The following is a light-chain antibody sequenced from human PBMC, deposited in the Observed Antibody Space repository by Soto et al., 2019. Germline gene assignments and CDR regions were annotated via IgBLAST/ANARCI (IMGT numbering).Light chain of an antibody. J-gene: IGLJ1*01. CDR3: SSYTSSNTLYV. CDR2: EVS. V-gene: IGLV2-14*01. CDR1: SNDIGDYNY. Sequence: QSVLTQPASVSGSPGQSITISCTGASNDIGDYNYVSWFQQHPGKAPKLMIYEVSNRPSGISTRFSGSKSGNTASLTISGLQAEDEADYYCSSYTSSNTLYVFGTGTKVTV.